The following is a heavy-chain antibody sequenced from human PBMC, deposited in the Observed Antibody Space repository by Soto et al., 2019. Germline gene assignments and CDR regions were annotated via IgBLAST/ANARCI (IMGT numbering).Heavy chain of an antibody. D-gene: IGHD1-26*01. CDR2: IDPSDSYV. V-gene: IGHV5-10-1*01. CDR1: GYTFTTYW. J-gene: IGHJ6*02. CDR3: ARPYRTSWDNYGMDV. Sequence: PGESLKISCQGSGYTFTTYWISWVRQVPGKGLEWMGRIDPSDSYVNYSPSFQGHVTISVDKSISTAYLQWNSLKASDTAMYYCARPYRTSWDNYGMDVWGQGTTVTVSS.